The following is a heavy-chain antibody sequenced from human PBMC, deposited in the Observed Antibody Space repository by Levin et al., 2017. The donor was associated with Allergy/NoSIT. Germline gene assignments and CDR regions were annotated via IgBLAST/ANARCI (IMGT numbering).Heavy chain of an antibody. CDR2: ISNSGTTI. CDR3: ARDSIMMTFGGVIVA. CDR1: GFTFSDYD. D-gene: IGHD3-16*02. J-gene: IGHJ5*02. V-gene: IGHV3-11*01. Sequence: LSLTCAASGFTFSDYDMTWVRQAPGKGLEWVSYISNSGTTIYYTDSVKGRFTISRDNAKNSLYLQMNSLRAEDTAVYYCARDSIMMTFGGVIVAWGQGTLVTVSS.